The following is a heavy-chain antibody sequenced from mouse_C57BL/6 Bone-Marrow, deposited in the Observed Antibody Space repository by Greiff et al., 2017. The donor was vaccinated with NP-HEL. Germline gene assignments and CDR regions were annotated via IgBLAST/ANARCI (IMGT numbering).Heavy chain of an antibody. CDR3: GRRDYGSSFGAWFAY. J-gene: IGHJ3*01. CDR1: GFTFSDYY. CDR2: ISNGGGST. D-gene: IGHD1-1*01. Sequence: EVKLVESGGGLVQPGGSLKLSCAASGFTFSDYYMYWVRQTPEKRLEWVAFISNGGGSTYYPDTVKGRFTISRDNAKNTLYLQMSRLKSEDTAMYYLGRRDYGSSFGAWFAYWGQGTLVTVSA. V-gene: IGHV5-12*01.